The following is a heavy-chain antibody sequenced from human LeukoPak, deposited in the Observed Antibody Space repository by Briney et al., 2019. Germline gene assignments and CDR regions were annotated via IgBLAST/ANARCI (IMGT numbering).Heavy chain of an antibody. CDR3: ARDRFMEYYYYYMDV. J-gene: IGHJ6*03. V-gene: IGHV1-2*02. CDR1: GYTFTGYY. Sequence: ASVKVSCKASGYTFTGYYMHWVRQAPGQGLEWMGWINPNSGGTNYAQKFQGRVTMTRDTSISTAYMELSRLRSDDTAVYYCARDRFMEYYYYYMDVWGKGTTVTVSS. D-gene: IGHD3-3*01. CDR2: INPNSGGT.